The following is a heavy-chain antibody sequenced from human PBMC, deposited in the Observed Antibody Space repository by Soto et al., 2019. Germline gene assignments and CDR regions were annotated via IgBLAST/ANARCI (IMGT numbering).Heavy chain of an antibody. D-gene: IGHD2-2*01. CDR2: IYFTGFT. V-gene: IGHV4-30-4*01. CDR1: SATISSGDYY. Sequence: QVQLQESGPGLVKPSQTLSLTCTVSSATISSGDYYWSWIRQPPGKGLEWIGYIYFTGFTYYSTSLKSRLTISIDTSKNQFSLKLNSVTAADTAVYYCARYCSSICCSGGGNSGDFWGRGTLVTVSS. J-gene: IGHJ4*02. CDR3: ARYCSSICCSGGGNSGDF.